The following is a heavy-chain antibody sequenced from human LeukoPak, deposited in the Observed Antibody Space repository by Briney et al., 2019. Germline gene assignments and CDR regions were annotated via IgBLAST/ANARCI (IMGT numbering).Heavy chain of an antibody. J-gene: IGHJ5*02. CDR3: ARASSYRFDP. CDR1: GITVGPSY. D-gene: IGHD2-21*01. Sequence: GGSLRLSCAASGITVGPSYMIWVRQAPGKGLEWVSVIFAGGNTYYSDSVQGRFTISRDNSKNTVYLQMNSLRPEDTAIYYCARASSYRFDPWGQGTLVTVSS. V-gene: IGHV3-66*02. CDR2: IFAGGNT.